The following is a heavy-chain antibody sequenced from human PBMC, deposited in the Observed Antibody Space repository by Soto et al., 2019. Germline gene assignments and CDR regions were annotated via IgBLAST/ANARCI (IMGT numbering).Heavy chain of an antibody. Sequence: VKVSCKASGYTFTSHDINWVRQATGQGLEWMGWMNPNSGDTGYAQEFQGRVTMTRDTSITTAYMELSSLRSEDTAVYYCARVGGNWNDDYFDYWGQGTLVTVSS. J-gene: IGHJ4*02. CDR2: MNPNSGDT. CDR1: GYTFTSHD. CDR3: ARVGGNWNDDYFDY. D-gene: IGHD1-1*01. V-gene: IGHV1-8*01.